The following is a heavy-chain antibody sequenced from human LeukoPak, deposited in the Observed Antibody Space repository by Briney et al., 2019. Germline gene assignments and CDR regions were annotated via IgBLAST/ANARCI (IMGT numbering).Heavy chain of an antibody. D-gene: IGHD3-3*01. V-gene: IGHV4-38-2*02. CDR3: ARAAPRWTYYDFWSGFDY. Sequence: SETLSLTCTVSGYSISSGYYWGWIRQPPGKGLEWIGSIYHSGSTYYNPSLKSRVTISVDTSKNQFSLKLSSVTAADTAVYYCARAAPRWTYYDFWSGFDYWGQGTLVTVSS. J-gene: IGHJ4*02. CDR1: GYSISSGYY. CDR2: IYHSGST.